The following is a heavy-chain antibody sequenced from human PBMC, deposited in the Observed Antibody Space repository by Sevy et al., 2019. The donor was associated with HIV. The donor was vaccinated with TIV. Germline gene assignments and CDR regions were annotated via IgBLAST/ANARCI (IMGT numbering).Heavy chain of an antibody. J-gene: IGHJ4*02. D-gene: IGHD1-26*01. CDR3: ARGQGDGDGSTPPFDY. Sequence: SETLSLTCTVSGGSISIGDYYWSWIRQPPGKGLEWIGYVYHSGATHYNPSLRSPVTMSIDTSKNQFSLKLSSVTAADTAVYYCARGQGDGDGSTPPFDYWGLGTLVTVSS. CDR2: VYHSGAT. V-gene: IGHV4-30-4*01. CDR1: GGSISIGDYY.